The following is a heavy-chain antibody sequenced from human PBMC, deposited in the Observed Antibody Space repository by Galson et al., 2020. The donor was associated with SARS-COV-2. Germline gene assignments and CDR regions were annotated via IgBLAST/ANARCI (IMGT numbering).Heavy chain of an antibody. CDR3: SRGRSTGDDY. J-gene: IGHJ4*02. Sequence: ASVKVSCNTSGYVFYTYDINWVRQAPGQGLEWMGWVNGNSGDTYYSQKFRGRVAMTRDRSISTAYLELTSLRSEDSAVYYCSRGRSTGDDYWGQGTLITVSS. CDR2: VNGNSGDT. CDR1: GYVFYTYD. D-gene: IGHD1-1*01. V-gene: IGHV1-8*01.